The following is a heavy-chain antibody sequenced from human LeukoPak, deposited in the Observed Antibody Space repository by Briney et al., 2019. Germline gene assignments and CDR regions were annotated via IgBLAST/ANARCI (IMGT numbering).Heavy chain of an antibody. Sequence: PSETLSLTCTVSGGSISSYYWSWIRQSPGKGLEWIGHIYDSGSTNYNPSLKSRVTVSVNTSKNQFSLKLNSVTAADTAVYYCARDWYCSSTSCLVNYYMDVWGKGTTVTVSS. CDR2: IYDSGST. V-gene: IGHV4-59*12. CDR1: GGSISSYY. J-gene: IGHJ6*03. D-gene: IGHD2-2*01. CDR3: ARDWYCSSTSCLVNYYMDV.